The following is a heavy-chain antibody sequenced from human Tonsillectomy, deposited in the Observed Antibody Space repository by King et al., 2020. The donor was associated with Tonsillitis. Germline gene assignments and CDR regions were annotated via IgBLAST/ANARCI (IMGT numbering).Heavy chain of an antibody. CDR3: ARLRVQAAAAGTAWWFDH. CDR2: IYYSGST. Sequence: MQLQESGPGLVKPSETLSLTCTVSGGSISSFYWSWIRQPPGKGLEWIGYIYYSGSTNFNPSLKSRLTISVDTSKKLFSLKLSSVTAADTAVYYCARLRVQAAAAGTAWWFDHWGQGTLVTVSS. J-gene: IGHJ5*02. CDR1: GGSISSFY. V-gene: IGHV4-59*08. D-gene: IGHD6-13*01.